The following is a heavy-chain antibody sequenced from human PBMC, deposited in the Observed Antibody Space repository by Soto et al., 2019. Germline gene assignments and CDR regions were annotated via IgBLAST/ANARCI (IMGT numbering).Heavy chain of an antibody. Sequence: SGPTLVNPTQTLTLTCTFSGFSLNTPGVGVGWVRQPPGKAPEWLALIYWHDDKRFSPSLRSRLTITKDASRSQVILTMTNMDPVDTATYSCAHRRGHSRGWGPFDYWGQGTLVTVSS. CDR2: IYWHDDK. CDR3: AHRRGHSRGWGPFDY. D-gene: IGHD6-19*01. J-gene: IGHJ4*02. V-gene: IGHV2-5*01. CDR1: GFSLNTPGVG.